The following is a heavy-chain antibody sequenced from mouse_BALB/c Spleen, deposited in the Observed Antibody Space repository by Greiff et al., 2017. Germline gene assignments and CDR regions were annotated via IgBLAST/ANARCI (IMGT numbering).Heavy chain of an antibody. J-gene: IGHJ4*01. V-gene: IGHV7-3*02. CDR3: ARDGNYVGAMDY. CDR2: IRNKANGYTT. CDR1: GFTFTDYY. Sequence: EVMLVESGGGLVQPGGSLRLSCATSGFTFTDYYMSWVRQPPGKALEWLGFIRNKANGYTTEYSASVKGRFTISRDNSQSILYLQMNTLRAEDSATYYCARDGNYVGAMDYWGQGTSVTVSS. D-gene: IGHD2-1*01.